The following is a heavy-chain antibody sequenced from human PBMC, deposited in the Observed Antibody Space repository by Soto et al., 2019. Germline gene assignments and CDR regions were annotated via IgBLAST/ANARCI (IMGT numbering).Heavy chain of an antibody. CDR1: GGTFSSYA. V-gene: IGHV1-69*13. CDR2: IIPIFGTA. Sequence: ASVKVSCKASGGTFSSYAISWVRQAPGQGLEWMGGIIPIFGTANYAQKFQGRVTITADESTSTAYMELSSLRSEDTAVYYCAREAPPASGPDDYWGQGTLVTVSS. D-gene: IGHD3-10*01. J-gene: IGHJ4*02. CDR3: AREAPPASGPDDY.